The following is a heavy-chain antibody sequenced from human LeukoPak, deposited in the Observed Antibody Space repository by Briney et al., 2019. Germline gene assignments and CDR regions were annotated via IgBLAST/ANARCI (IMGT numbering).Heavy chain of an antibody. J-gene: IGHJ4*02. CDR3: AKAAGRGYNYGDYFDY. V-gene: IGHV3-23*01. CDR1: GFTFSSHA. CDR2: ISGSGGST. Sequence: PGGSLRLSCAASGFTFSSHAMSWVRQAPGKGLEWVSAISGSGGSTYYADSVKGRFTISRDNSKNTLYLQMNSLRAEDTAVYYCAKAAGRGYNYGDYFDYWGQRTLVTVSS. D-gene: IGHD5-18*01.